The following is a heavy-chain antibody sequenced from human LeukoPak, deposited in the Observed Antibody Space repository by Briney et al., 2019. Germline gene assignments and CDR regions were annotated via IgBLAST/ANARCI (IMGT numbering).Heavy chain of an antibody. CDR3: ARDGGTDWYDP. CDR2: IKQDGSER. J-gene: IGHJ5*02. CDR1: GFIISRYW. V-gene: IGHV3-7*01. D-gene: IGHD1-1*01. Sequence: GGSLRLSCGASGFIISRYWMSWVRQAPGKGLEWVANIKQDGSERTYVDSVKGRFTISRDNAKNSLYLQMNSLRVEDTAMYYCARDGGTDWYDPWGQGTLVTVSS.